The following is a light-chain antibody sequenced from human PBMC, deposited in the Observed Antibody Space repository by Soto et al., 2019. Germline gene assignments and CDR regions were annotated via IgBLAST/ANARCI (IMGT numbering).Light chain of an antibody. CDR2: KAS. CDR1: QSITDW. CDR3: QQYGTLPWT. J-gene: IGKJ1*01. Sequence: DIQMTQSPSTLSASVGDRVTITCRASQSITDWLAWYQQKPGKAPKFLIYKASNLEGGVPSRFSGSGSGTEFTLTISSVQPDDFAVYYCQQYGTLPWTFGQGTKVEIK. V-gene: IGKV1-5*03.